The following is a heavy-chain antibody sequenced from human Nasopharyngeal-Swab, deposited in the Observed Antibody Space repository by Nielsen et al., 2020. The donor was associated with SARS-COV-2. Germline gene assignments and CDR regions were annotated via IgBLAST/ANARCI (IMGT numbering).Heavy chain of an antibody. V-gene: IGHV3-48*04. D-gene: IGHD3-22*01. CDR2: ISSSSSTI. Sequence: GGSLRLSCAASGFTFRSYSMNWVRQAPGKGLEWVSYISSSSSTIYYADSVKGRFTISRDNAKNSLYLQMNSLRAEDTAVYYCARSPRYYYDSSGYYPRVDFDYWGQGTLVTVSS. CDR3: ARSPRYYYDSSGYYPRVDFDY. J-gene: IGHJ4*02. CDR1: GFTFRSYS.